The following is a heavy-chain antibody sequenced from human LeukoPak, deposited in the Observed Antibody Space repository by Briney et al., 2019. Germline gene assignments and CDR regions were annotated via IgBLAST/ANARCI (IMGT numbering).Heavy chain of an antibody. CDR1: GYTFTSYG. V-gene: IGHV1-18*01. Sequence: ASVKVSCKASGYTFTSYGISWVRQAPGQGLEWMGWISAYNGSTNYAQKLQGRVTMTTDTSTSTAYMELRSLRSDDTAVYYCARDGVLAARHHYYYYYMDVWGKGTTVTVSS. J-gene: IGHJ6*03. CDR2: ISAYNGST. D-gene: IGHD6-6*01. CDR3: ARDGVLAARHHYYYYYMDV.